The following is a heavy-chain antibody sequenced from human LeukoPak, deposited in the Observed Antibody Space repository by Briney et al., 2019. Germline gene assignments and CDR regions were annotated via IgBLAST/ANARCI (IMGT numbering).Heavy chain of an antibody. J-gene: IGHJ4*02. CDR2: IYLSDSDA. CDR1: GYSSTSYW. D-gene: IGHD6-19*01. V-gene: IGHV5-51*01. CDR3: ARSGGSGWDEGFDY. Sequence: GESLKISCKGSGYSSTSYWIAWVRQMPGKGRVWMGIIYLSDSDARYSPSFQGQVTMSADKSISTAYLQWSNLKASDTAIYYCARSGGSGWDEGFDYWGQGTLVTVSS.